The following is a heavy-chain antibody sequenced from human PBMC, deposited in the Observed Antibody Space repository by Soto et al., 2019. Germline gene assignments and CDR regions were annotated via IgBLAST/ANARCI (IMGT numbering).Heavy chain of an antibody. D-gene: IGHD1-7*01. Sequence: SETLSLTCTVSGGSISSGDYYWSWIRQPPGKGLEWIGYIYYSGSTYYNPSLKSRVTISVDTSKNQFSLKLCSGTAADPAVYYCARDRSVTATTAPSGQGTLVTVSS. CDR1: GGSISSGDYY. CDR2: IYYSGST. CDR3: ARDRSVTATTAP. V-gene: IGHV4-30-4*01. J-gene: IGHJ5*02.